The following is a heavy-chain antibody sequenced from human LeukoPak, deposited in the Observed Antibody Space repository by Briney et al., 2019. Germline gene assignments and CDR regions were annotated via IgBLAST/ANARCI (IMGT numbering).Heavy chain of an antibody. CDR1: GYTFTSYD. J-gene: IGHJ5*02. CDR3: ARGINDYGGTNWFDP. D-gene: IGHD4-23*01. Sequence: GASVKLSCKASGYTFTSYDIDWVRQATGQGLEGMGWMNPNSGNTGYAQKFQGRVTMTRNTSISTAYMELSSLRSEDTAVYYCARGINDYGGTNWFDPWGQGTLVTVSS. V-gene: IGHV1-8*01. CDR2: MNPNSGNT.